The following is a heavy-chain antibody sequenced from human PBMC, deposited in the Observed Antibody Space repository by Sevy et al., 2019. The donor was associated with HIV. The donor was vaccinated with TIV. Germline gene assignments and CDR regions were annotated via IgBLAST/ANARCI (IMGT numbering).Heavy chain of an antibody. V-gene: IGHV3-33*01. CDR2: IWYDGSNK. Sequence: GESLKISCAASGFTFSSYGMHWVRQAPGKGLEWVAVIWYDGSNKYYADSVKGRFTISRDNSKNTLYLQMNSLRAEDTAVYYCARTTTVTTPEFDYWGQGTLVTVSS. CDR1: GFTFSSYG. J-gene: IGHJ4*02. CDR3: ARTTTVTTPEFDY. D-gene: IGHD4-17*01.